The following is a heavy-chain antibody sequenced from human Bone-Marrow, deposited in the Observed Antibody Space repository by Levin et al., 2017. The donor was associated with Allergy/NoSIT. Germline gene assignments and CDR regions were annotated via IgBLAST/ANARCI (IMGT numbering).Heavy chain of an antibody. J-gene: IGHJ6*03. CDR1: GGSISSGGYS. CDR3: ASNAYGSNYYDYYMDV. CDR2: IYHSGST. D-gene: IGHD3-16*01. V-gene: IGHV4-30-2*01. Sequence: LRLSCAVSGGSISSGGYSWSWIRQPPGKGLEWIGYIYHSGSTYYNPSLKSRVTISVDRSKNQFSLKLSSVTAADTAVYYCASNAYGSNYYDYYMDVWGKGTTVTVSS.